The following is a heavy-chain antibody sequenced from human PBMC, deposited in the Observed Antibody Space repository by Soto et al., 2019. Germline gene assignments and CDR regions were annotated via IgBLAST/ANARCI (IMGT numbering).Heavy chain of an antibody. CDR3: ATSYGSGYRAFDY. Sequence: QVQMVQSGAEVKKPGSSVKVSCKASGDTFSFYTINWVRQAPGLGLEWMGRVNPILSMSNYAQKFQGRVTMPAEKSTSAAYVELRSLRSEDTAFYYCATSYGSGYRAFDYWGQGALVTVSS. J-gene: IGHJ4*02. D-gene: IGHD3-10*01. CDR2: VNPILSMS. V-gene: IGHV1-69*02. CDR1: GDTFSFYT.